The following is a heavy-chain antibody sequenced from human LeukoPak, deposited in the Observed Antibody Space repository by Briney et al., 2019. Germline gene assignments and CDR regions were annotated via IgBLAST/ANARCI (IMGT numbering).Heavy chain of an antibody. CDR2: ISGSGGAT. Sequence: GGSLRLSCAVSGFTFRSYAMSWVRQAPGKGLEWVSAISGSGGATYYADSVKGRFTISRDNSKNTLYLQMNSLRAEDTAVYYCAREGSSSWYYFDYWGQGTLVTVSS. CDR1: GFTFRSYA. CDR3: AREGSSSWYYFDY. V-gene: IGHV3-23*01. D-gene: IGHD6-13*01. J-gene: IGHJ4*02.